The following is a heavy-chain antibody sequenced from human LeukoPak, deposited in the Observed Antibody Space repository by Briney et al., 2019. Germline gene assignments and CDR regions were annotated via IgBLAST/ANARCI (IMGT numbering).Heavy chain of an antibody. V-gene: IGHV1-69*13. Sequence: SVTVSCTASGGTFSSYAISWVRQAPGQGLEWMGGIIPIFGTANYAQKFQGRVTITADESTSTTYMEPSNLRSEDTAVYYCATVTFRVSAFDIWGQGTMVTVSS. J-gene: IGHJ3*02. CDR1: GGTFSSYA. CDR3: ATVTFRVSAFDI. CDR2: IIPIFGTA. D-gene: IGHD4-17*01.